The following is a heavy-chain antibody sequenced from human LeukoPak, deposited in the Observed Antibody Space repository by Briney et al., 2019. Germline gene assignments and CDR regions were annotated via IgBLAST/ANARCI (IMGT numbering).Heavy chain of an antibody. D-gene: IGHD6-13*01. CDR3: ARLRIAAAGIYYYYYYYMDV. J-gene: IGHJ6*03. CDR1: GGSFSGYY. CDR2: INHSGST. Sequence: SETLSLTCAVYGGSFSGYYWSWIRQPPGKGLEWIGEINHSGSTNYNPSLKSRVTISVDTSKNQFSLKLSSVTAADTAVYYCARLRIAAAGIYYYYYYYMDVWGNGTTVTVSS. V-gene: IGHV4-34*01.